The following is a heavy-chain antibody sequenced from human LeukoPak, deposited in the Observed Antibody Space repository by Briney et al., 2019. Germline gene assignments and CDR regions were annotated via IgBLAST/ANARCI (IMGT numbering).Heavy chain of an antibody. D-gene: IGHD5-12*01. J-gene: IGHJ4*02. V-gene: IGHV4-61*02. Sequence: SETLSLTCTVSGDSISSGDYYWSWIRQPAGKGLEWIGRISSSGSTNYNPSLKSRVTISVDMSKNQFSLRLNSVTAADTAVYYCARADIVTYVLDKYYFDYWGQGTLVTVSS. CDR3: ARADIVTYVLDKYYFDY. CDR1: GDSISSGDYY. CDR2: ISSSGST.